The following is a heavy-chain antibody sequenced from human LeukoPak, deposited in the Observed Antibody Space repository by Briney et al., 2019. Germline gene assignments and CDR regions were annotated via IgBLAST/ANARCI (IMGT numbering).Heavy chain of an antibody. CDR1: GYTFTNYD. CDR2: MNPNSGNT. J-gene: IGHJ6*03. V-gene: IGHV1-8*03. CDR3: ARAPVWTGYYYYMGV. D-gene: IGHD3/OR15-3a*01. Sequence: ASVKVSCKASGYTFTNYDINWVRQATGQGLEWLGWMNPNSGNTGYAQKFQGRVTITRNTSISTAYMELSSLRSEDTAVYYCARAPVWTGYYYYMGVWGKGTTVTVSS.